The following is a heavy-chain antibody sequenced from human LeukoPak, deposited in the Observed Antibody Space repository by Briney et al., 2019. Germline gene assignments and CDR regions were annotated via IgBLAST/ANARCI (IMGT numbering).Heavy chain of an antibody. CDR3: ARRYGSALYGVFDY. CDR1: GYTFNSYW. J-gene: IGHJ4*02. D-gene: IGHD6-19*01. Sequence: GESLKISCKGSGYTFNSYWISWVRQMPGAGLEWMGIIYPGDSDTRYSPSFQGQVTISADKSISTAYLQWSSLKASDSAMYYCARRYGSALYGVFDYWGQGTLVIVSS. CDR2: IYPGDSDT. V-gene: IGHV5-51*01.